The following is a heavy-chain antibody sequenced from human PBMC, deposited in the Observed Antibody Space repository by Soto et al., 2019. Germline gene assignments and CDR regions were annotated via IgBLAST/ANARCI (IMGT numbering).Heavy chain of an antibody. J-gene: IGHJ4*02. V-gene: IGHV1-46*01. CDR1: GYTFPNYY. CDR2: ITPSDGST. CDR3: AREGGH. Sequence: GASVKVSCKASGYTFPNYYIFWVRQAPGQGLEWMGLITPSDGSTNYAQRFQGRVTMTRDTSTSTVYMEVSSLNAENTAVYYCAREGGHWGQGTLVTVSS.